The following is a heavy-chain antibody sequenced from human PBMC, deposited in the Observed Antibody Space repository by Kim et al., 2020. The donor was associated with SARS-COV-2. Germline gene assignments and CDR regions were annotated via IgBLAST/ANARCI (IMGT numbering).Heavy chain of an antibody. Sequence: GGSLRLSCAASGFTVSSNYMSWVRQAPGKGLEWVSVIYSGGSTYYADSVKGRFTISRDNSKNTLYLQMNSLRAEDTAVYYCARDSAAGTRSFGAFDIWGQGTMVTVSS. CDR1: GFTVSSNY. CDR2: IYSGGST. V-gene: IGHV3-53*01. CDR3: ARDSAAGTRSFGAFDI. J-gene: IGHJ3*02. D-gene: IGHD6-13*01.